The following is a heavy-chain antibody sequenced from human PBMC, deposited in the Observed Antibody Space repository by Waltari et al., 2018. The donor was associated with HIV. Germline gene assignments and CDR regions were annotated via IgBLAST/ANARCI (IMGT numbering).Heavy chain of an antibody. V-gene: IGHV3-7*04. CDR2: IKQDGSEE. Sequence: EVQLVESGGGLVQPGGYLRLSCAASGFTFSSYWMSWVRQAPGKGLEWVANIKQDGSEEYYVEFGNGRFTIARDNAENSLYRQMNSLRAEDTAVYYCARGGFYGSGSKVNWGQGTLVTVSS. CDR3: ARGGFYGSGSKVN. D-gene: IGHD3-10*01. J-gene: IGHJ4*02. CDR1: GFTFSSYW.